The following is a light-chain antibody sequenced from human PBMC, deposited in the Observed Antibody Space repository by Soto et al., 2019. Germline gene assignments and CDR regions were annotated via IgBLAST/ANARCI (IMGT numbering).Light chain of an antibody. Sequence: QSALTQPASVSGSPGQSITISCTGTSSDVGSYNLVSWYQQHPGKAPKLMIYEGSKRPSGVPNRFSGSKSGNTASLTISGLQAEDEADYYCCSYAGSSTFVLYVFGTGTKLTVL. V-gene: IGLV2-23*03. CDR1: SSDVGSYNL. J-gene: IGLJ1*01. CDR2: EGS. CDR3: CSYAGSSTFVLYV.